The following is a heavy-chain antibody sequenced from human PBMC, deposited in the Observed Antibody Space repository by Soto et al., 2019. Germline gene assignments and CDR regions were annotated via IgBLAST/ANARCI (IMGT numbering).Heavy chain of an antibody. J-gene: IGHJ6*02. V-gene: IGHV1-69*01. D-gene: IGHD1-20*01. CDR1: GDIFDTYT. Sequence: QVQLVQSGAEVRSPGSSVKISCKASGDIFDTYTINWVRQAPGQGLEWLGGVSPVLQITNSAQKFQGRLTFTADEGSRTAFLEVSSLRSEDTAVYYCARDHIKKLPGYGMDVWGPGTTVTVSS. CDR2: VSPVLQIT. CDR3: ARDHIKKLPGYGMDV.